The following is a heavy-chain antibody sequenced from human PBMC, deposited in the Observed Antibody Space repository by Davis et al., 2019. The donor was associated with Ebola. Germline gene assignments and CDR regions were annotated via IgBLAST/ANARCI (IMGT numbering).Heavy chain of an antibody. CDR1: GYSFTNYW. CDR2: IYPGDSDT. V-gene: IGHV5-51*01. Sequence: GESLKISCKGSGYSFTNYWIGWVRQMPGKGLEWMGIIYPGDSDTRYSPSFQGQVTISADKSISTAYLQWSSLKASDTAMYYCARHVLDYYYGMDVWGQGTTVTVSS. J-gene: IGHJ6*02. CDR3: ARHVLDYYYGMDV.